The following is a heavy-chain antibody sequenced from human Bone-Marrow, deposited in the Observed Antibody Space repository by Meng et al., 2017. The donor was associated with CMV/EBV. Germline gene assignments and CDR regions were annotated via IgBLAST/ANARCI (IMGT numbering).Heavy chain of an antibody. D-gene: IGHD3-3*01. Sequence: GESLKISCAASGFTFSSYGMNWVRQAPGKGLEWVSYIRSSSGTIYYADSVKGHFTISRDNAKNSLYLQMNSLKAEDTAVYYCARDSAELRFLEWLYLYLDYWGQGTMVTVSS. CDR2: IRSSSGTI. CDR1: GFTFSSYG. CDR3: ARDSAELRFLEWLYLYLDY. J-gene: IGHJ4*02. V-gene: IGHV3-48*01.